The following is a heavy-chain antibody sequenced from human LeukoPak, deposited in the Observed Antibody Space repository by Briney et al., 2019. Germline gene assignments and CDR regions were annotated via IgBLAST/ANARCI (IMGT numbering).Heavy chain of an antibody. D-gene: IGHD2-2*01. CDR3: ARGQVPAARGYNWFDP. J-gene: IGHJ5*02. V-gene: IGHV4-34*01. CDR1: GWSFNDYF. Sequence: ASETLSLTCAVYGWSFNDYFWNWIRQPPGKGLEWIGEINARGDTNYNPSLKSRVAISVDTSKKQFSLRLTSMIAADTALYYCARGQVPAARGYNWFDPWGQGTLVTVSS. CDR2: INARGDT.